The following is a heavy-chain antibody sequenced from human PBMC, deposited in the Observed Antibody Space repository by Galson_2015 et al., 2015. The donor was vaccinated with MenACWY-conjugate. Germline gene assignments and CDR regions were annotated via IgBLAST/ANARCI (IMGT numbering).Heavy chain of an antibody. CDR2: LSDSGGHT. CDR3: AKVAGYCSDDTCYSDY. V-gene: IGHV3-23*01. CDR1: GFTFSSFA. Sequence: SLRLSCAASGFTFSSFAMSWVRQAPGKGLEWVSALSDSGGHTHYADSPKGRFPNSTDKPLRTPYLQMNSLRAEDTAVYYCAKVAGYCSDDTCYSDYWGQGTLVTVSS. J-gene: IGHJ4*02. D-gene: IGHD2-15*01.